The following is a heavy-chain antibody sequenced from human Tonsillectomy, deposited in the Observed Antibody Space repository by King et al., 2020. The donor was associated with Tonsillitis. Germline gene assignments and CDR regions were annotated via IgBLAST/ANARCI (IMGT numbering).Heavy chain of an antibody. J-gene: IGHJ3*02. CDR2: IYYNGKT. D-gene: IGHD3-10*01. Sequence: QLQLQESGPGLVKPSETLSLTCSVSGGSMNNNHYFWGWIRQPPGKGLEYIGYIYYNGKTYNNPSLKSRVTISLDMSKNQFSLKMISVTAADTAVYYCARLTIGSGTRNYAFDIWGQGTMVTVSS. CDR1: GGSMNNNHYF. CDR3: ARLTIGSGTRNYAFDI. V-gene: IGHV4-39*07.